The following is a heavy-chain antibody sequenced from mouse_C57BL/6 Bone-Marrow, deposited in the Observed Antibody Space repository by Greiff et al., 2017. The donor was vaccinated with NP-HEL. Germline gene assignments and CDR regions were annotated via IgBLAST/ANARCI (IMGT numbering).Heavy chain of an antibody. CDR3: TELVYWYFDV. CDR1: GYTFTDYE. J-gene: IGHJ1*03. CDR2: IDPETGGT. V-gene: IGHV1-15*01. Sequence: QVQLQQSGAELVRPGASVTLSCKASGYTFTDYEMHWVKQTPVHGLEWIGAIDPETGGTAYNQKFKGKAILTADKSSSTAYMALRSLTSEDSAVYYCTELVYWYFDVWGTGTTVTVSS.